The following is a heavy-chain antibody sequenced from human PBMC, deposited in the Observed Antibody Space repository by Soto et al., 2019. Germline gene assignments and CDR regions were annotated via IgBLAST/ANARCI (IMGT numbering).Heavy chain of an antibody. CDR2: INHSGGT. J-gene: IGHJ3*02. V-gene: IGHV4-34*01. CDR1: GGSFSGDY. Sequence: VQLQQCGAGLLKPSETLSLTCAVYGGSFSGDYWSWIRQPPGKGLEWIGEINHSGGTNYNPSLESRVTISLHTSKNQFSLKLTSVTAADTAVYYCARGGDFDAFDIWGQGTMVTVSS. CDR3: ARGGDFDAFDI.